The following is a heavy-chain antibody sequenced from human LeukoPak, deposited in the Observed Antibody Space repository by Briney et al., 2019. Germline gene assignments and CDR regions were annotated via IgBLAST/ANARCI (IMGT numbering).Heavy chain of an antibody. Sequence: ASVKVSCKVSGYTLTELSMHWVRQAPGKGLEWMGGFDPEDGETIYAQKFQGRVTMTEDTSTDTAYMELSSLRSEDTAVYYCARGHYCGGDCYYVGYSYMDVWGQGTTVTVSS. J-gene: IGHJ6*03. CDR1: GYTLTELS. D-gene: IGHD2-21*01. V-gene: IGHV1-24*01. CDR3: ARGHYCGGDCYYVGYSYMDV. CDR2: FDPEDGET.